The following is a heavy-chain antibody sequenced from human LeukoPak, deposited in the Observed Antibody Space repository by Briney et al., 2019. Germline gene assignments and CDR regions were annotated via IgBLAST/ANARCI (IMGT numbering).Heavy chain of an antibody. CDR1: GFTFSDHD. J-gene: IGHJ4*02. Sequence: PGGSLRLSCAVSGFTFSDHDMDWVRQAPGKGLEWVGRSRNRAKSYTTDYAASMKGRFTISRDDSKSTLYLQMNSLETEDTAVYYCSRDATGDHWGQGTLVSVSS. CDR2: SRNRAKSYTT. V-gene: IGHV3-72*01. CDR3: SRDATGDH.